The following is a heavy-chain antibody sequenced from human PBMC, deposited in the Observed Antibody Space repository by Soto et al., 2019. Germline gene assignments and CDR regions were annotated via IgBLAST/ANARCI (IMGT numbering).Heavy chain of an antibody. CDR3: EGPATYGMDV. Sequence: PSETLSLTCAVYGGSFSGYYWSWIRQPPGKGLEWIGEINHSGSTNYNPSLKSRATISVDTSKNQFSLKLSSVTAADTAVYYCEGPATYGMDVWGQGTTVTVSS. CDR2: INHSGST. CDR1: GGSFSGYY. J-gene: IGHJ6*01. V-gene: IGHV4-34*01.